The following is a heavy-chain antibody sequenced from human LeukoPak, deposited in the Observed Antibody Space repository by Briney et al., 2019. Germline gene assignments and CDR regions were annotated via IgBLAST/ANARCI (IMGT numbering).Heavy chain of an antibody. Sequence: ASVKVSCKASGYTFTSYDINWLRQATGQGLEWMGWMNPNSGNTGYAQKFQGRVTMTRNTSISTAYMELSSLRSEDTAVYYCARGSVLTGLFDYWGQGTLVTVSS. CDR3: ARGSVLTGLFDY. J-gene: IGHJ4*02. D-gene: IGHD3-9*01. V-gene: IGHV1-8*01. CDR2: MNPNSGNT. CDR1: GYTFTSYD.